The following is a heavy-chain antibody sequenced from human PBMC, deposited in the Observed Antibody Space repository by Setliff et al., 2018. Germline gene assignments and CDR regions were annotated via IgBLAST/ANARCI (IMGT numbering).Heavy chain of an antibody. V-gene: IGHV1-69*06. D-gene: IGHD3-3*01. Sequence: ASVKVSCKASGGTFSSYAISWVRQAPGQGLEWMGRIIPNFGTANYAQKFQGRVTITADKSTSTAYMELSSLRSEDTAVYYCARDTFGRGLNYYYYYMDVWGKGTTVTVSS. J-gene: IGHJ6*03. CDR2: IIPNFGTA. CDR1: GGTFSSYA. CDR3: ARDTFGRGLNYYYYYMDV.